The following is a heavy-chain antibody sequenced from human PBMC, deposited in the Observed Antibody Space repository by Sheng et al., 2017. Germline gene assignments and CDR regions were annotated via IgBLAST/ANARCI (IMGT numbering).Heavy chain of an antibody. D-gene: IGHD4-17*01. CDR1: QFTFGHLC. J-gene: IGHJ3*02. CDR2: ISGSGGSA. Sequence: EMQLVESGGALVQTGGPVRLSCVSSQFTFGHLCHQLGPARLQGRGVEWVSAISGSGGSAIYADSVKGRFSVSRDNSKKTLYLQMNSLRAEDTAVYYCAKLGKSVSYGDYRSPFDIWGQGTMVAVSS. V-gene: IGHV3-23*04. CDR3: AKLGKSVSYGDYRSPFDI.